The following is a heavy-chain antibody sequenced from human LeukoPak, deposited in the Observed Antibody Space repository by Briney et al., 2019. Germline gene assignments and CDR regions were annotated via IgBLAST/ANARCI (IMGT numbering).Heavy chain of an antibody. CDR2: IYYSGST. CDR3: ARVPPHWSGIAAAHFDY. CDR1: GGSISSYY. J-gene: IGHJ4*02. V-gene: IGHV4-59*01. D-gene: IGHD6-13*01. Sequence: SETLSLTCTVSGGSISSYYWSWIRQPPGKGLEWIGYIYYSGSTNYNPSLKSRVTISVDTSKNQFSLKLSSVTAADTAVYYCARVPPHWSGIAAAHFDYWGQGTLVTVSS.